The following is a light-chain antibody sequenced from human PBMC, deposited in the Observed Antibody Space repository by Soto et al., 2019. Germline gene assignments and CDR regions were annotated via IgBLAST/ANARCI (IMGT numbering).Light chain of an antibody. CDR3: QQYGSSSWT. Sequence: EIVFTQSPGTLSLSPGERATLSCRVSQSVSSSYLAWYQQKPGQAPRLLIYGASNRATGVSARFSGSGSGTDFTLTISRLEPEDFAVYYCQQYGSSSWTFGQGTKVDIK. V-gene: IGKV3-20*01. CDR1: QSVSSSY. J-gene: IGKJ1*01. CDR2: GAS.